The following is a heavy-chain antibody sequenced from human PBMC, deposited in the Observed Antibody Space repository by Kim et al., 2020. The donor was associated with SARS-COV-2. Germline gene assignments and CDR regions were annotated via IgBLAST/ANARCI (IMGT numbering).Heavy chain of an antibody. V-gene: IGHV4-31*02. CDR3: ARDHQDTTVTNWYNWFDP. Sequence: KSRVTISVDTSKNQFSLKLSSVTAADTAVYYCARDHQDTTVTNWYNWFDPWGQGTLVTVSS. D-gene: IGHD4-17*01. J-gene: IGHJ5*02.